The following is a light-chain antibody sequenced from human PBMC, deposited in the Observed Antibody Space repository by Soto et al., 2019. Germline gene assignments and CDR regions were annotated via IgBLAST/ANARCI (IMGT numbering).Light chain of an antibody. V-gene: IGKV3-15*01. CDR2: RAS. CDR1: HYVYSN. J-gene: IGKJ1*01. Sequence: EIVMTQSPATLSVSPGERATLSCTASHYVYSNVAWFQQRPGQAPRLLIYRASTRATGTPARFSGSGSGTEFTLTITSLQSEDFALCYCQQYHNLWTFGRGTEVEIK. CDR3: QQYHNLWT.